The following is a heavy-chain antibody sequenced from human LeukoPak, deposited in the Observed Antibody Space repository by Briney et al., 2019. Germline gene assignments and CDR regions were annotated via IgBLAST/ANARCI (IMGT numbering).Heavy chain of an antibody. CDR3: ARAQYSSFQILYYYYGMDV. Sequence: ASVKVSCKASGYTFTGYYMHWVRQAPGQGLEWMGWINPNSGGTNYAQKFQGRVTMTRDTSISTAYMELSRLRSDDTAVYYCARAQYSSFQILYYYYGMDVWGQGTTVTVSS. V-gene: IGHV1-2*02. J-gene: IGHJ6*02. CDR2: INPNSGGT. D-gene: IGHD6-6*01. CDR1: GYTFTGYY.